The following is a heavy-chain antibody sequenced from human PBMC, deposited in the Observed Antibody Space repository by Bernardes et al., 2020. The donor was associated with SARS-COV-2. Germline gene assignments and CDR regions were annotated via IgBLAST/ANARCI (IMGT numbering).Heavy chain of an antibody. Sequence: GEPLKISCKGSGYIFTSYWIGWVRQMPGKGLEWMGIIYPGDSDTRYSPSFQGQVTISADKSISTAYLQWSSLKASDTAMYYCATSGGSSWSPWYFDLWGRGTLVTFSS. CDR3: ATSGGSSWSPWYFDL. CDR2: IYPGDSDT. J-gene: IGHJ2*01. V-gene: IGHV5-51*01. D-gene: IGHD6-13*01. CDR1: GYIFTSYW.